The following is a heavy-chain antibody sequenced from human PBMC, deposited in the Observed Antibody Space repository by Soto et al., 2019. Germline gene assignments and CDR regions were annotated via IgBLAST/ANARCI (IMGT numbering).Heavy chain of an antibody. Sequence: SETLSLTCNVPGGSMRSYYWTWMRQSPGKGLEWLGNVFYSGNTNLNPSLRSRLSISVDTSKNKFSLMPNSVTAADTAVYYCARDSRCCGMDVWGQGTTVTVSS. CDR1: GGSMRSYY. J-gene: IGHJ6*02. CDR3: ARDSRCCGMDV. CDR2: VFYSGNT. V-gene: IGHV4-59*01.